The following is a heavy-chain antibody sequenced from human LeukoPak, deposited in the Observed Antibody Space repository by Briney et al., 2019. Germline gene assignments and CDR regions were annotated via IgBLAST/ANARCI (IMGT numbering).Heavy chain of an antibody. Sequence: GASVKVSCKASGYTFTSYGISWVRQAPGQGLEWMGWISAYNGSTNYAQKLQGRVTMTTDTSTSTAYMELRSLRSDDTAVYYCASPIMITFGGVTPPYYYYGMDVWGQGTTVTVSS. CDR1: GYTFTSYG. CDR2: ISAYNGST. J-gene: IGHJ6*02. V-gene: IGHV1-18*01. D-gene: IGHD3-16*01. CDR3: ASPIMITFGGVTPPYYYYGMDV.